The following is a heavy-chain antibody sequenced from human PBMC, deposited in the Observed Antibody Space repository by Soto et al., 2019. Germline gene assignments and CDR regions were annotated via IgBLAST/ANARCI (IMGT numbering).Heavy chain of an antibody. Sequence: QVQLVQSGVEVKKPGASVKVSCKASGYTFISHGIIWVRQAPGQGLAWMGWISGKNGNTNYAQKLQGRVTLTTDTSTSTAYMELRSLRSDDTAVYYCARVSSSIVVVPDYGMDVWGQGTTVTVSS. D-gene: IGHD2-15*01. CDR1: GYTFISHG. CDR3: ARVSSSIVVVPDYGMDV. J-gene: IGHJ6*02. V-gene: IGHV1-18*04. CDR2: ISGKNGNT.